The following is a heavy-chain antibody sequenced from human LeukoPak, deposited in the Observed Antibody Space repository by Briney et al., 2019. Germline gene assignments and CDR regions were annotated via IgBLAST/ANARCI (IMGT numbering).Heavy chain of an antibody. D-gene: IGHD6-19*01. CDR2: ISWNSGSI. Sequence: PGGSLRLSCAASGFTFSSYWMHWVRQAPGKGLEWVSGISWNSGSIGYADSVKGRFTISRDNAKNSLYLQMNSLRAEDTALYYCAKDWKGSGRPIDYWGQGTLVTVSS. CDR3: AKDWKGSGRPIDY. V-gene: IGHV3-9*01. CDR1: GFTFSSYW. J-gene: IGHJ4*02.